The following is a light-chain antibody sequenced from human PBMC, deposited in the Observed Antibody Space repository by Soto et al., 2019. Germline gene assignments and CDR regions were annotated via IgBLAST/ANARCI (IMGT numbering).Light chain of an antibody. CDR3: QQRYSSPRT. CDR1: QSIRRS. V-gene: IGKV1-39*01. CDR2: AAS. J-gene: IGKJ1*01. Sequence: DIQMTQSPSSLSASVADRVTITCRASQSIRRSLNWYQQKPGKAPKLLIYAASSLQSGVPSRFSGSGYGTDFTLTITSLQSEDFAIYYCQQRYSSPRTFGQGTKVDIK.